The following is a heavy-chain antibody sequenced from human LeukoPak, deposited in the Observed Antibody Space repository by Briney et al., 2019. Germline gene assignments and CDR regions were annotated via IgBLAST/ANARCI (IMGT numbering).Heavy chain of an antibody. Sequence: GGSLRLSCAASGFTFSSDAMSWVRQAPGKGLEWVSTISGGGGTTYYSDSVKGRFAISRDNSKNTLFLQMNSLRAEDTAIYYCAKASTFGELNRPFDYWGQGTLVTVSS. V-gene: IGHV3-23*01. CDR1: GFTFSSDA. CDR3: AKASTFGELNRPFDY. D-gene: IGHD3-10*01. J-gene: IGHJ4*02. CDR2: ISGGGGTT.